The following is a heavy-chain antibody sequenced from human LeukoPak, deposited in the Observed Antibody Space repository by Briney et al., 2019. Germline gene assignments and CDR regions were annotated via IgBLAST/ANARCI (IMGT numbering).Heavy chain of an antibody. CDR3: ATSRTSDY. J-gene: IGHJ4*02. CDR1: GFTFSGYW. Sequence: GGSLRLSCAASGFTFSGYWMSWVRQAPGKGLEWVAIIKQDGSEKYYVDSVKGRFTISRDNAEKSLFLQMNTLRAEDTAVYYCATSRTSDYWGQGTLVTVSS. D-gene: IGHD1-14*01. V-gene: IGHV3-7*03. CDR2: IKQDGSEK.